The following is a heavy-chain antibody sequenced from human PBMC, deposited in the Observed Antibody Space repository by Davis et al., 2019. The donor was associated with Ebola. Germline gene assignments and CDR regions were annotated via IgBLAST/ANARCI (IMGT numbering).Heavy chain of an antibody. D-gene: IGHD2-15*01. V-gene: IGHV3-74*01. J-gene: IGHJ6*02. CDR1: GFTFSSYW. Sequence: GESLKISCAASGFTFSSYWMHWVRQAPGKGLVWVSRINSDGSSTSYADSVKGRFTISRDNAKNTLYLQMNSLRAEDTAVYYCAREAIVVVVGGGMDVWGQGTTVTVSS. CDR3: AREAIVVVVGGGMDV. CDR2: INSDGSST.